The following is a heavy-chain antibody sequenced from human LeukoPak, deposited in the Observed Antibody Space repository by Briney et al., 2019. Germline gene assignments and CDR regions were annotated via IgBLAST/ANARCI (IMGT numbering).Heavy chain of an antibody. CDR2: ISAYNGNT. CDR1: GYTFTSYG. J-gene: IGHJ5*02. V-gene: IGHV1-18*01. CDR3: ARKVGATFKFDP. D-gene: IGHD1-26*01. Sequence: ASVKVSCKASGYTFTSYGISWVRQAPGQGLEWMGWISAYNGNTNYAQKLQGRVTMTTDTSTSTAYMERRSLRFDDTAVYYCARKVGATFKFDPWGQGTLVTVSS.